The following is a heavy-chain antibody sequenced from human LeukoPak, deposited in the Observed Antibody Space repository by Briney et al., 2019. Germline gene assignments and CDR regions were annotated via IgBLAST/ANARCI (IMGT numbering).Heavy chain of an antibody. V-gene: IGHV4-34*01. CDR3: ARRRTWVANWFDP. D-gene: IGHD7-27*01. Sequence: SETLSLTCAVYGGSFSGYYWSWLRQPPGKGLGWIGEINHSESTNYNPSLKSRVTISVDTSKNQFSLKLSSVTAADTAVYYCARRRTWVANWFDPWGQGTLVTVSS. CDR2: INHSEST. J-gene: IGHJ5*02. CDR1: GGSFSGYY.